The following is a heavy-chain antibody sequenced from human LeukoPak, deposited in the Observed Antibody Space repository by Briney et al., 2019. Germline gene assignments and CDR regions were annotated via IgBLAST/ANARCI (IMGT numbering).Heavy chain of an antibody. CDR2: IAGGGSPT. V-gene: IGHV3-23*01. Sequence: PGGSLRLSCAASGFTFSTYSMNWVRQVAGKGLEWVSFIAGGGSPTHYAESVKGRFTISRDNSKNTLYLRMDSLRAEDTAIYYCAKDVRPDGVYDLDYWGQGTLVTVSS. CDR3: AKDVRPDGVYDLDY. CDR1: GFTFSTYS. D-gene: IGHD5/OR15-5a*01. J-gene: IGHJ4*02.